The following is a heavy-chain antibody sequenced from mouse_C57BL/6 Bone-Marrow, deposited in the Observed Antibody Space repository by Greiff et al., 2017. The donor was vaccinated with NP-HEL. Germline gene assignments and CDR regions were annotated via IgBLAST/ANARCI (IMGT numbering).Heavy chain of an antibody. CDR1: GYTFTSYW. CDR3: ARLPTTVVATGYFDV. V-gene: IGHV1-50*01. J-gene: IGHJ1*03. D-gene: IGHD1-1*01. CDR2: IDPSDSYT. Sequence: QVQLQQPGAELVKPGASVKLSCKASGYTFTSYWMQWVKQRPGQGLEWIGEIDPSDSYTNYNQKFKGKATLTVDTSSSTAYMQLSSLTSEDSAVYYCARLPTTVVATGYFDVWGTGTTVTVSA.